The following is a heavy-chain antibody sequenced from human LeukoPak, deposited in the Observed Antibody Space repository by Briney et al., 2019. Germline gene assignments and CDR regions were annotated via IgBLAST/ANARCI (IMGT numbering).Heavy chain of an antibody. Sequence: ASVKVSCKASGYTFTGYYMHWVRQAPGQGLEWMGWINPNSGGTNYAQKFQGRVTMTRDTSISTAYMEPSRLRSDDTAVYYCARDRHSSSSWYFDYWGQGTLVTVSS. D-gene: IGHD6-13*01. CDR2: INPNSGGT. V-gene: IGHV1-2*02. J-gene: IGHJ4*02. CDR3: ARDRHSSSSWYFDY. CDR1: GYTFTGYY.